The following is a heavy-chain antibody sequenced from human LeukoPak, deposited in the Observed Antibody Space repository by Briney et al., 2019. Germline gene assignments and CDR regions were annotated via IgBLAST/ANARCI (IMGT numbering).Heavy chain of an antibody. D-gene: IGHD2-15*01. CDR3: ARERTVVYRPRRNWFDP. Sequence: ASVKVSCKASGYTFTSYDINWVRQATGQGLEWMGWMNPNSGNTGYAQKFQDRVTMTRNTSISTAYMELSSLRSEDTAVYYCARERTVVYRPRRNWFDPWGQGTLVTVSS. CDR2: MNPNSGNT. J-gene: IGHJ5*02. V-gene: IGHV1-8*01. CDR1: GYTFTSYD.